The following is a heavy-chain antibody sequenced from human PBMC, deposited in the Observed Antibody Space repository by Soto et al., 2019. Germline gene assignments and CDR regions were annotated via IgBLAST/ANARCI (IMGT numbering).Heavy chain of an antibody. Sequence: GGSLRLSCAASGFTFSNAWINWVRQAPGKGLEWVSFISSDSRTIYYADSVEGRFTVSRDNARNSVSLQMDSLRDEDAAVYYCARIKLVEWFFINVDVYDLDVWGQGTPVTVS. D-gene: IGHD3-3*01. CDR2: ISSDSRTI. CDR1: GFTFSNAW. CDR3: ARIKLVEWFFINVDVYDLDV. V-gene: IGHV3-48*02. J-gene: IGHJ6*02.